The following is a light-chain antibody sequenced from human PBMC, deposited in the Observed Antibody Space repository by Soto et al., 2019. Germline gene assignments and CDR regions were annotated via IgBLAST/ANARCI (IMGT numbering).Light chain of an antibody. CDR2: QDN. Sequence: SYELTQPPSVSVSPGQTALITCSGDKLGDKYACWYQQKPGQSPMLVIYQDNKRPSGIPERFSGSNSGNTATLTISGTQAMDEADYYCRAGGSSTGVFGTGTRVTVL. CDR3: RAGGSSTGV. V-gene: IGLV3-1*01. J-gene: IGLJ1*01. CDR1: KLGDKY.